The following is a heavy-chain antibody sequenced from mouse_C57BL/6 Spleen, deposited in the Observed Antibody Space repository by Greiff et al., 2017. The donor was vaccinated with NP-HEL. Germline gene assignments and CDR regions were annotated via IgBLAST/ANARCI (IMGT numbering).Heavy chain of an antibody. CDR1: GYTFTSYW. V-gene: IGHV1-64*01. Sequence: QVQLQQPGAELVKPGASVKLSCKASGYTFTSYWMHWVKQRPGQGLEWIGMIHPNSGSTNYNEKFKSKATLTEEKSSSTAYMQLSSLTSEDSAVYYCARDGYDYGAWFAYWGQGTLVTVSA. CDR2: IHPNSGST. CDR3: ARDGYDYGAWFAY. D-gene: IGHD2-4*01. J-gene: IGHJ3*01.